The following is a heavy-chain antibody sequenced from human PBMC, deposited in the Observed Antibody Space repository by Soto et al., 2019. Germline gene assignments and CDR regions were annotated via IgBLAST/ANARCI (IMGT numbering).Heavy chain of an antibody. Sequence: SETLSLTCTVSECYIRNTDDCCGWIRQPPGKGLEWLGSIYYAGSTFHNPSLKRRATISVDTSRNQFSLRLSSVTASDTAVYYCARLVFHCLRGSCDDYNFYGLDVWGQGTTVPVS. V-gene: IGHV4-39*01. CDR2: IYYAGST. CDR3: ARLVFHCLRGSCDDYNFYGLDV. D-gene: IGHD2-15*01. CDR1: ECYIRNTDDC. J-gene: IGHJ6*02.